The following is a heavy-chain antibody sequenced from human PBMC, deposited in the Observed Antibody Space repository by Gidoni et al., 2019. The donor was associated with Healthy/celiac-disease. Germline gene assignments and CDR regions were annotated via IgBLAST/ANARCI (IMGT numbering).Heavy chain of an antibody. CDR1: GYTFTGYY. Sequence: QVQLVQSGAEVKKPGASVKVSCKASGYTFTGYYMHWVRQAPGQGLEWMGWINPNSGGTNYAQKFQGWVTMTRDTSISTAYMELSRLRSDDTAVYYCARSHSSSTPYNWFDPWGQGTLVTVSS. CDR2: INPNSGGT. V-gene: IGHV1-2*04. D-gene: IGHD6-6*01. CDR3: ARSHSSSTPYNWFDP. J-gene: IGHJ5*02.